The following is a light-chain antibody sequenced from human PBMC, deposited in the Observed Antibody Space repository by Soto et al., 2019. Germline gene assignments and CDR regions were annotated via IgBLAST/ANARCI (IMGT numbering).Light chain of an antibody. CDR3: QQYNNWPLT. CDR2: GAS. V-gene: IGKV3-15*01. Sequence: EIVMTQSPATLSVSPGERATLSCRASQSVTSNLAWYQQKPGQPPRRLIYGASTRATGIPARFSGIGSGTEFTLTISSLQSEDFAVYYCQQYNNWPLTFGGGTKVEIK. J-gene: IGKJ4*01. CDR1: QSVTSN.